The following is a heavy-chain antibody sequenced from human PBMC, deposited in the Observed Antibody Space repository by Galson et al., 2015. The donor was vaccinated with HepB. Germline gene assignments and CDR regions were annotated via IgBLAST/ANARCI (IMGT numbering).Heavy chain of an antibody. V-gene: IGHV3-23*01. CDR3: AKSKDSGWSYNAFDI. CDR1: GFTFSSYA. J-gene: IGHJ3*02. CDR2: ISGSGTRR. D-gene: IGHD6-19*01. Sequence: SLRLSCAASGFTFSSYAMSWVRQAPGKGLEWVSAISGSGTRRDYADSVRGRFTISRDNSKNTLYLEMNNLRADDTAVYFCAKSKDSGWSYNAFDIWGQGTMVTVSS.